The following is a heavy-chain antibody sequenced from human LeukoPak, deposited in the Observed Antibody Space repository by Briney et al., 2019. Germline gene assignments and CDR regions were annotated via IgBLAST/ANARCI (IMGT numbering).Heavy chain of an antibody. CDR1: GFTFNNYG. V-gene: IGHV3-7*03. J-gene: IGHJ4*02. Sequence: GGSLRLSCAASGFTFNNYGMHWVRQAPGKGLEWVANIKQDGSEKYYVDSVKGRFTISRDNAKNSLYLQMNSLRAEDTAVYYCARVGLSWFGDPLDHWGQGTLVTVSS. D-gene: IGHD3-10*01. CDR3: ARVGLSWFGDPLDH. CDR2: IKQDGSEK.